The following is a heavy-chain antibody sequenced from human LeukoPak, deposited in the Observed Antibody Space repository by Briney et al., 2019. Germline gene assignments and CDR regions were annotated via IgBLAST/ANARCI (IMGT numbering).Heavy chain of an antibody. D-gene: IGHD5-12*01. Sequence: ASVTVSCKASGYTFTSYAMHWVRQAPGQRLEWMGWINAGNGNTKYLQKFQGRVTITRDTSASTAYMELSSLRSEDTAVYYCARDLLVATRPLHYWGQGTLVTVSS. CDR2: INAGNGNT. V-gene: IGHV1-3*01. J-gene: IGHJ4*02. CDR1: GYTFTSYA. CDR3: ARDLLVATRPLHY.